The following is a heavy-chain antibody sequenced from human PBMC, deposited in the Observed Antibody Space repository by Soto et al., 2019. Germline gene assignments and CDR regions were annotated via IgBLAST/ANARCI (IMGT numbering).Heavy chain of an antibody. CDR2: IVAASGKT. J-gene: IGHJ4*02. D-gene: IGHD3-22*01. V-gene: IGHV1-58*01. CDR3: AATLDWGSYDFGGYPS. Sequence: SVQVSCKCSGFTFRRSAGQWVRQARGQGLEWIGWIVAASGKTDYSQIFQERVTITRDMSTSTAYMELSSLSSEDTAVYYCAATLDWGSYDFGGYPSWGQGTLVTVSS. CDR1: GFTFRRSA.